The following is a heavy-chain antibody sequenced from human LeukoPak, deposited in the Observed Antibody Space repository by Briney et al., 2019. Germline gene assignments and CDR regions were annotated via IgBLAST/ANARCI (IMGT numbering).Heavy chain of an antibody. D-gene: IGHD3-3*01. J-gene: IGHJ3*02. CDR1: GYTFTGYY. Sequence: ASVKVSCKASGYTFTGYYMHWVRQAPGQGLKWMGWINPNSGGTNYAQKFQGRVTMTRDTSISTAYMELSRLRSDDTAVYYCARIVTTPSADAFDIWGQGTMVTVSS. V-gene: IGHV1-2*02. CDR2: INPNSGGT. CDR3: ARIVTTPSADAFDI.